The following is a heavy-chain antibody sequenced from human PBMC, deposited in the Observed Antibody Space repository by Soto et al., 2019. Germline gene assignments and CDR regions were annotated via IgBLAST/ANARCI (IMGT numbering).Heavy chain of an antibody. D-gene: IGHD3-22*01. J-gene: IGHJ5*02. CDR3: AKDPRLLGVDNWFQP. CDR1: GFTFISDA. Sequence: LRLSCAASGFTFISDAMSWVRQAPGNGLEWVSAISGSGGSTYYADSVKGRLTISRDNSKNTLYLQMNSLRAEDTAVYYCAKDPRLLGVDNWFQPWGQGTLVNVSS. CDR2: ISGSGGST. V-gene: IGHV3-23*01.